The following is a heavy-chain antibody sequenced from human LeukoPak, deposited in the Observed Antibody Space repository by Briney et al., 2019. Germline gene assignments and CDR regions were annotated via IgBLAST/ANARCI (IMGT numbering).Heavy chain of an antibody. V-gene: IGHV1-8*01. CDR1: GYTFTTSD. CDR2: MNPNSGNA. Sequence: GASVKVSCKASGYTFTTSDINWVRQAPGQGLQWMGWMNPNSGNAVYAQKFQGRVTMTTDTSTSTAYMELRSLRSDDTAVYYCARIPTYYYYMDVWGKGTTVTVSS. CDR3: ARIPTYYYYMDV. J-gene: IGHJ6*03.